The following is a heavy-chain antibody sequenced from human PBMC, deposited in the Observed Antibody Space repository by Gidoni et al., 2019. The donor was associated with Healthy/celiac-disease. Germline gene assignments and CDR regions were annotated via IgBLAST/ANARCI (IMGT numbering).Heavy chain of an antibody. CDR1: GFTFSSYG. CDR3: AKGGSGDWYFDL. J-gene: IGHJ2*01. CDR2: ISYDGSNK. V-gene: IGHV3-30*18. Sequence: QVQLVESGGGVVQPGRSLRLSCAASGFTFSSYGMHWVRQAPGKGLEWVAVISYDGSNKYYADSVKGRFTISRDNSKNTLYLQMNSLRAEDTAVYYCAKGGSGDWYFDLWGRGTLVTVSS. D-gene: IGHD5-12*01.